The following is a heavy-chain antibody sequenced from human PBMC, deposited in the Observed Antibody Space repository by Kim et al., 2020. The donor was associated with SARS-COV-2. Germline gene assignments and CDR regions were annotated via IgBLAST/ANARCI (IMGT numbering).Heavy chain of an antibody. CDR2: IYYSGST. J-gene: IGHJ6*02. D-gene: IGHD1-1*01. Sequence: SETLSLTCTVSGGSISSSSYYWGWIRQPPGKGLEWIGSIYYSGSTYYNPSLKSRVTISVDTSKNQFSLKLSSVTAADTAVYYCGTGTPVRCPECYYYYGMDVWGQGTTVTVSS. CDR3: GTGTPVRCPECYYYYGMDV. V-gene: IGHV4-39*01. CDR1: GGSISSSSYY.